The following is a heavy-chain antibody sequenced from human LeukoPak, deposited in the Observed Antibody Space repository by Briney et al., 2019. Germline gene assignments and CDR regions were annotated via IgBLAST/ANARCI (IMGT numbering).Heavy chain of an antibody. CDR2: IDHIGRT. V-gene: IGHV4-34*01. CDR3: ASHHDYGDYVDY. Sequence: PSETLSLTCAVYGESFRGYYWTWIRQTPGKGLEWIGEIDHIGRTTYNPSLKSRVTISVDTSKNQFSLRLTSVTAADTAVYYCASHHDYGDYVDYWGQGTLVTVSS. CDR1: GESFRGYY. D-gene: IGHD4-17*01. J-gene: IGHJ4*02.